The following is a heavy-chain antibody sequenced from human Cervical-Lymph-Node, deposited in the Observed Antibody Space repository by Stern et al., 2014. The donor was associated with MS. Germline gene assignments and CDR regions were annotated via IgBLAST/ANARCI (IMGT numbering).Heavy chain of an antibody. CDR3: MGVGDAMHV. V-gene: IGHV3-30*03. CDR2: MSFVGGNK. J-gene: IGHJ6*02. CDR1: GFSLSNSG. Sequence: VQLVESGGCLVQPGRSLTLSCAASGFSLSNSGMHWVRQAPGKGLEWVAVMSFVGGNKKYGDSVKGRFSISRDMANNTLFLQMNSLRPEDTAVYYCMGVGDAMHVWGQGTTVIVSS.